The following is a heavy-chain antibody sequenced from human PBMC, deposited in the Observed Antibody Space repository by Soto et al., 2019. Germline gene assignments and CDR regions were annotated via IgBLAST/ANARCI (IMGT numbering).Heavy chain of an antibody. CDR1: GGSVSSGSYY. CDR2: IYYSGST. D-gene: IGHD6-6*01. V-gene: IGHV4-61*01. CDR3: ARVEYSSSSRFDY. Sequence: QVQLQESGPGLVKPSETLSLTCTVSGGSVSSGSYYWSWIRQPPGKGLEWIGYIYYSGSTNYNPSLQSRLTISVDTSKNQFSLKLSSVTAADTAVYYCARVEYSSSSRFDYWGQGTLVTVSS. J-gene: IGHJ4*02.